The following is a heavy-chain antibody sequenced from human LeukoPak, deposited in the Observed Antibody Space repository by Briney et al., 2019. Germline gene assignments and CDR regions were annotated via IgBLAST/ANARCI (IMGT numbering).Heavy chain of an antibody. CDR1: GFTFSDYA. Sequence: GGSLRLSCAASGFTFSDYAIHWVRQAPGKGLEWVAVISYDGSDKYYADSVKGRFTVSRDNSKNTLYVQMNSLRAEDTAVYYCLFGDSQIDYWGQGTLVTVSS. D-gene: IGHD4-17*01. CDR3: LFGDSQIDY. CDR2: ISYDGSDK. J-gene: IGHJ4*02. V-gene: IGHV3-30*04.